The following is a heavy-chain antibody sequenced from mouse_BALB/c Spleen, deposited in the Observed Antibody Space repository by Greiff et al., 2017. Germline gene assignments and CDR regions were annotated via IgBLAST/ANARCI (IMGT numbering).Heavy chain of an antibody. D-gene: IGHD1-1*01. J-gene: IGHJ2*01. V-gene: IGHV1S135*01. CDR1: GYSFTSYY. Sequence: VQLQQSGPELMKPGASVKISCKASGYSFTSYYMHWVKQSHGKSLEWIGYIDPFNGGTSYNQKFKGKATLTVDKSSSTAYMHLSSLTSEDSAVYYCARSGYYGSSYYFDYWGQGTTLTVSS. CDR3: ARSGYYGSSYYFDY. CDR2: IDPFNGGT.